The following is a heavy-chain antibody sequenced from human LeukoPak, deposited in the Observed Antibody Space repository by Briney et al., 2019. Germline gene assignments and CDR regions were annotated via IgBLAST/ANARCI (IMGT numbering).Heavy chain of an antibody. CDR2: INPNSGGT. V-gene: IGHV1-2*04. Sequence: ASVKVSCKASGYTFTGYYMHWVRQAPGQGLEWMGWINPNSGGTNYAQKFQGWVTMTRHTSISTAYMELSRLRSDDTAVYYCARATYKVTFDYWGQGTLVTVSS. CDR1: GYTFTGYY. CDR3: ARATYKVTFDY. J-gene: IGHJ4*02. D-gene: IGHD2-21*02.